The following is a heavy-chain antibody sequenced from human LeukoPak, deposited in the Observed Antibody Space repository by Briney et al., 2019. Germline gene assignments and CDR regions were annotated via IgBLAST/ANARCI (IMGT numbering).Heavy chain of an antibody. J-gene: IGHJ5*02. CDR1: GGSISSHY. CDR2: IYYSGST. CDR3: ARMRDWFDP. Sequence: SETLSLTCTVSGGSISSHYWSWIRQPPGKGLEWIGYIYYSGSTNYNPSLKSRVTISVDTSKNQFSLKLGSMTAADTAVYYCARMRDWFDPWGQGTLVTVSS. V-gene: IGHV4-59*11.